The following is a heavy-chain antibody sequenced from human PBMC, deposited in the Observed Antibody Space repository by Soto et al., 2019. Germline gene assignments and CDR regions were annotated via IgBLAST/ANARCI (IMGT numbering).Heavy chain of an antibody. D-gene: IGHD6-6*01. CDR1: GYSFTSYW. V-gene: IGHV5-51*01. CDR2: IYPGDSDT. J-gene: IGHJ3*02. Sequence: GESLKISCKGSGYSFTSYWIGWVRQMPGKGLEWMGIIYPGDSDTRYSPSFQGQVTISADKSISTAYLQWSSLKASDTAMYYCARLEYSSSYGPENAFDIWGQGTMVTVSS. CDR3: ARLEYSSSYGPENAFDI.